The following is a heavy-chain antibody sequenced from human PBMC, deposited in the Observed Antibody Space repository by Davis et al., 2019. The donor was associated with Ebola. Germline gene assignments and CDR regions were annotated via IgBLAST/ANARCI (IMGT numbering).Heavy chain of an antibody. Sequence: GGSLRPSCAASGFTFSSYGMHWVRQAPGKGLEWVAFIRYDGSNKYYADSVKGRFTISRDNSKNTLYLQMNSLRAEDTAVYYCAKDRRDTASFDYWGQGTLVTVSS. J-gene: IGHJ4*02. V-gene: IGHV3-30*02. D-gene: IGHD5-18*01. CDR3: AKDRRDTASFDY. CDR2: IRYDGSNK. CDR1: GFTFSSYG.